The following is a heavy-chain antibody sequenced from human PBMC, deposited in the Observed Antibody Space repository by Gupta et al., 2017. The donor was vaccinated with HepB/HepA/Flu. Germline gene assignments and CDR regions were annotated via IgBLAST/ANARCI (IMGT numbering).Heavy chain of an antibody. Sequence: QLQLRESGPGLVKPSETLSLTCTVSGGSIKTTDHLWAWIRRPPGKGFEWIGSIFQTGTTYYDPFLKSRVTISIDTSKSHFTLSLNSVTAADTAVYYCARQAGASGDFLDYWGQGTLVIVSS. D-gene: IGHD1-26*01. CDR1: GGSIKTTDHL. V-gene: IGHV4-39*01. CDR3: ARQAGASGDFLDY. J-gene: IGHJ4*02. CDR2: IFQTGTT.